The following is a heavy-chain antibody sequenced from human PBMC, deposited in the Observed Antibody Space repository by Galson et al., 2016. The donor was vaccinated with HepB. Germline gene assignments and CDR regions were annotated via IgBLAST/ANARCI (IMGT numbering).Heavy chain of an antibody. D-gene: IGHD1-26*01. CDR1: GFALSSHS. J-gene: IGHJ6*02. CDR2: ISGSGAST. CDR3: ATGGGRRSKYYGMNV. V-gene: IGHV3-23*01. Sequence: SLRLSCAASGFALSSHSMNWVRQAPGKGLEWVSVISGSGASTYYADSVKGRFTISRDNSKNTLYLQMSSLTAEDTAVYYCATGGGRRSKYYGMNVWGHGTMVTVSS.